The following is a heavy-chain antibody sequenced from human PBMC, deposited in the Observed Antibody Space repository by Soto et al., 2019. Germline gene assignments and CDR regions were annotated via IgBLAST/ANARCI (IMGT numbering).Heavy chain of an antibody. CDR3: ARHYSIKLRPRGFDY. J-gene: IGHJ4*02. CDR2: IYYSGST. D-gene: IGHD2-15*01. Sequence: SETLSLTCTVSGGSISSYYWSWIRQPPGKGLEWIGYIYYSGSTNYNPSLKSRVTISVDTSKNQFSLKLSSVTAADTAVYYCARHYSIKLRPRGFDYWGQGTLVTVSS. CDR1: GGSISSYY. V-gene: IGHV4-59*08.